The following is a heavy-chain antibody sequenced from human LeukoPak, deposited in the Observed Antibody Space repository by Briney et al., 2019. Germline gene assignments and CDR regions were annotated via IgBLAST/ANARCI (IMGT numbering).Heavy chain of an antibody. CDR2: IGTNGGNT. V-gene: IGHV3-64*01. D-gene: IGHD3-22*01. J-gene: IGHJ4*02. CDR3: AKDWDPGYYDSSGSYPDY. CDR1: GFSFSSYA. Sequence: GGSLRLSCAASGFSFSSYAMHWVRQAPGKGLEYVSAIGTNGGNTYYANSVKGRFTISRDNSKNTLYLQMGSLRAEDMAVYYCAKDWDPGYYDSSGSYPDYWGQGTLVTVSS.